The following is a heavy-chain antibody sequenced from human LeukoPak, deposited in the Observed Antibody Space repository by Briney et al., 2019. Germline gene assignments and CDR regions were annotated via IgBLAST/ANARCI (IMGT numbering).Heavy chain of an antibody. CDR3: ASQGFSRIGYYFDY. CDR2: IYSGGRT. CDR1: GFTVSTNY. J-gene: IGHJ4*02. D-gene: IGHD2-21*01. V-gene: IGHV3-66*04. Sequence: GGSLRLSCAASGFTVSTNYMSWVRQAPGKGLEWVSVIYSGGRTYYADSVKGRFTISRDNSKNTLYLQMNSLRAEDTAVYYCASQGFSRIGYYFDYWGQGTLVTVSS.